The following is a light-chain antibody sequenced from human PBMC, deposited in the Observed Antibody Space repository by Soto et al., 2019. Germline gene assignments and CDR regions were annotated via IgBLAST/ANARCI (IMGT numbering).Light chain of an antibody. J-gene: IGKJ1*01. CDR3: QQSNSFPQT. Sequence: DIQMTQSPSSVSASVGDRVTITCRASQAISNWLAWYQQKPGKAPKLRISAASNLQGGVPSRFSGSGSGTDFTLTISNLQPEDFATYYCQQSNSFPQTFGQGTKVEIK. CDR1: QAISNW. CDR2: AAS. V-gene: IGKV1-12*01.